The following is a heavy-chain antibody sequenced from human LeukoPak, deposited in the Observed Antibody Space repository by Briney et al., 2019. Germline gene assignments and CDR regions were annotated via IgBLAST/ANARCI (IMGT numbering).Heavy chain of an antibody. CDR2: INPSGGST. CDR3: ARVRDGSGSLYYYYMDV. V-gene: IGHV1-46*01. J-gene: IGHJ6*03. D-gene: IGHD3-10*01. CDR1: GYTFTSYY. Sequence: ASVKVSCKASGYTFTSYYMHWVRQAPGQGLEWMGIINPSGGSTSYAQKFQGRVTMTRDMSTSTVYMELSSLRSDDTAVYYCARVRDGSGSLYYYYMDVWGKGTTVTISS.